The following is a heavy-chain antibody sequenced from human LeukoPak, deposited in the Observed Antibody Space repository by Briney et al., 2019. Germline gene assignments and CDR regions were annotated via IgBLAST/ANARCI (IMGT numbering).Heavy chain of an antibody. CDR2: IYTSGST. D-gene: IGHD2-2*01. CDR1: GGSISSYY. J-gene: IGHJ6*03. CDR3: ARRVGVVPAASDRYYYYYYMDV. V-gene: IGHV4-4*09. Sequence: ASENLSLTCTVSGGSISSYYWSWIRQPPGKGLEWIGYIYTSGSTNYNPSLKSPVTISVDTSKNQFSLKLSSVTAADTAVYYCARRVGVVPAASDRYYYYYYMDVWGKGTTVTVSS.